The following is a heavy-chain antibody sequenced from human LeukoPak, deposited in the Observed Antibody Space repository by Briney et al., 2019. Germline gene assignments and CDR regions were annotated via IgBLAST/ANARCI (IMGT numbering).Heavy chain of an antibody. V-gene: IGHV4-59*08. J-gene: IGHJ4*02. CDR3: ARRRRDSSGWYFDY. Sequence: SETLFLTCTVYGGSISSYYWSWIRQPPGKGLEWIGYIYYSGRTNYNPSLKSRVTISVDTSKNQFSLKLSSVTAADTAVYYCARRRRDSSGWYFDYWGQGTLVTVSS. CDR1: GGSISSYY. D-gene: IGHD6-19*01. CDR2: IYYSGRT.